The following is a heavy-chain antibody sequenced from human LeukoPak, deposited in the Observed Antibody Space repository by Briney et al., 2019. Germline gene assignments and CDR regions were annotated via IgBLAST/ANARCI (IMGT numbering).Heavy chain of an antibody. D-gene: IGHD3-10*01. V-gene: IGHV1-2*02. J-gene: IGHJ4*02. CDR1: GYTFTDYY. Sequence: EASVKVSCKASGYTFTDYYMHWVRQAPGQGLEWMGWINPNSGGTKYEQKFQGRVTMTRDTSLSTAYMELSRLRSDDTAEYYCARGVDYYGSGLLDYWGQGTLVTVSS. CDR2: INPNSGGT. CDR3: ARGVDYYGSGLLDY.